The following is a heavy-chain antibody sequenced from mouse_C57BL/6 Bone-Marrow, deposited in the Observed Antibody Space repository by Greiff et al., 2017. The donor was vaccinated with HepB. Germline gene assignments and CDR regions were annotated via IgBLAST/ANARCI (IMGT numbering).Heavy chain of an antibody. V-gene: IGHV1-7*01. J-gene: IGHJ1*03. CDR1: GYTFTSYW. D-gene: IGHD1-1*01. CDR2: INPSSGYT. Sequence: VQLQQSGAELAKPGASVKLSCKASGYTFTSYWMHWVKQRPGQGLEWIGYINPSSGYTKYNQKFKDKATLTADKSSSTAYMQLSSLTYEDSAVYYCAKTTVVGDWYCDVWGTGTTVTVSS. CDR3: AKTTVVGDWYCDV.